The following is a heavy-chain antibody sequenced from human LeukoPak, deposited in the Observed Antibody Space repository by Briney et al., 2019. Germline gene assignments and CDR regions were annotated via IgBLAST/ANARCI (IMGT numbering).Heavy chain of an antibody. CDR1: GGSISSYY. Sequence: SETLSLTCTVSGGSISSYYWSWIRQPPGKGLEWIGYIYYSGSTNYNPSLKSRVTISVDTSKNQFSLKLSSVTAAVTAVYYCARAGYSSSWDYYYYYGMDVWGQGTTVTVSS. V-gene: IGHV4-59*01. CDR3: ARAGYSSSWDYYYYYGMDV. CDR2: IYYSGST. J-gene: IGHJ6*02. D-gene: IGHD6-13*01.